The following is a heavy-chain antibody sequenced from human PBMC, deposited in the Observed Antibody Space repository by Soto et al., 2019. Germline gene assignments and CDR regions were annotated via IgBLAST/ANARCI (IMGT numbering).Heavy chain of an antibody. J-gene: IGHJ4*02. V-gene: IGHV1-8*01. CDR2: MDPKTGNT. CDR3: ARGRGWRDY. D-gene: IGHD6-19*01. Sequence: ASVNVSCKASGYSFTSYDINWVRQATGQGLEWMGWMDPKTGNTDYGQKFQGRVTMTRNTSISTAYMELSSLTSEDTAVYYCARGRGWRDYWGQGTLVTVSS. CDR1: GYSFTSYD.